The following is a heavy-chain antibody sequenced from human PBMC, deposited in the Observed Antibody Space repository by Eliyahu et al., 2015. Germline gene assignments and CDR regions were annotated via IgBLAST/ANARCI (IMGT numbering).Heavy chain of an antibody. Sequence: EVQLLESGGGLVQPGGSLXLSCAXSGFIFHNHYMNWXRQAPGKGLEWVSFIXDNGDXTYYADSVKGRFTISRDNSKNTLHLQMNSLRAEDTAVYYCANERNGGPYWGQGTLVTVSS. V-gene: IGHV3-23*01. CDR3: ANERNGGPY. J-gene: IGHJ4*02. CDR1: GFIFHNHY. D-gene: IGHD1-1*01. CDR2: IXDNGDXT.